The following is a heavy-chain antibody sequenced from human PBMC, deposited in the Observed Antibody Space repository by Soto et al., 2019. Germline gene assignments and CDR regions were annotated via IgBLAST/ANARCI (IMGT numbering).Heavy chain of an antibody. CDR1: GYIFTNYA. Sequence: QVHLVQSGAEVKKPGASVNVSCKASGYIFTNYAIHWVRQAPGQRLEWMGRINAGDGNTRYSQNFQDRVTITRDTXXXXXYXXXXXLXXXXSTXYFCARGSVSFDSWGQGTLVTVSS. V-gene: IGHV1-3*01. CDR2: INAGDGNT. CDR3: ARGSVSFDS. J-gene: IGHJ4*02. D-gene: IGHD3-10*01.